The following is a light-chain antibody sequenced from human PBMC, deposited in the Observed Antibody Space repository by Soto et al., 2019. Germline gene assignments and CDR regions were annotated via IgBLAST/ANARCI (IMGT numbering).Light chain of an antibody. CDR1: SSDVGGYNY. CDR3: SSYRSNSRVV. V-gene: IGLV2-14*01. CDR2: EVS. J-gene: IGLJ2*01. Sequence: QSVLTQPASVSGSPGQSITISCTGTSSDVGGYNYVSWYQQHPVKAPKLIIYEVSHRPSGVSNRFSGSKSGDTASLTISGLQAEDEGDYYCSSYRSNSRVVFGGGTKLTVL.